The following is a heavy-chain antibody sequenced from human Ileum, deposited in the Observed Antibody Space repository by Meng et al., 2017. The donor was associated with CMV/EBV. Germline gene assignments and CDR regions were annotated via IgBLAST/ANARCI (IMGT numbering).Heavy chain of an antibody. V-gene: IGHV4-39*07. CDR1: GGSISSSTYY. Sequence: SETLSLTCTVSGGSISSSTYYWGWTRQPPGKGLEWIGSMYDSGTTYHNLSLKSRVTISVDTSKSQFSLKLTSVTAADTAVYYCARALSRYYFGMDVWGQGTTVTVSS. J-gene: IGHJ6*02. CDR3: ARALSRYYFGMDV. CDR2: MYDSGTT.